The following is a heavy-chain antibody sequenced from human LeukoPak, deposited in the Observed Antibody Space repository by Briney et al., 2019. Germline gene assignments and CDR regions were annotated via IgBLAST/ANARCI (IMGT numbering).Heavy chain of an antibody. CDR1: GDSITSGAFY. J-gene: IGHJ5*02. V-gene: IGHV4-39*01. CDR3: ARRDYAAWFDP. D-gene: IGHD4/OR15-4a*01. CDR2: VYYSGST. Sequence: SETLSLTCNVSGDSITSGAFYWAWIRQSPGKGLEWIGNVYYSGSTQYNPSLRGRVSISMDKTKNQFSLNLNSVSVTDTAIYYCARRDYAAWFDPWGQGTLVTVSS.